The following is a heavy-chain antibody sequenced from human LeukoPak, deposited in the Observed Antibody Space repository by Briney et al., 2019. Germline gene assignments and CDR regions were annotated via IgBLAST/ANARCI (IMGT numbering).Heavy chain of an antibody. CDR2: ISYDGSNK. V-gene: IGHV3-30*19. Sequence: GRSLRLSCAASGFTFSSYGMHWVRQAPGKGLEWVAVISYDGSNKYYADSVKGRFTISRDNSKNTLYLQMNSLRAEDTAVYYCARDSVVTLDYWGQGTLVTVSS. J-gene: IGHJ4*02. CDR3: ARDSVVTLDY. CDR1: GFTFSSYG. D-gene: IGHD4-23*01.